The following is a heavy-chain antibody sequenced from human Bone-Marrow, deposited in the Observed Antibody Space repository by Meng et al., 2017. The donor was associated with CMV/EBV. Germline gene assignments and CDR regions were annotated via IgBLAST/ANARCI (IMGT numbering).Heavy chain of an antibody. CDR3: ARDSGGSYPNDAFDI. CDR2: ISSSSSYI. V-gene: IGHV3-21*01. Sequence: GESLKISCAASGFTFDDYGMNWVRQAPGKGLEWVSSISSSSSYIYYADSVKGRFTISRDNAKNSLYLQMNSLRAEDTAVYYCARDSGGSYPNDAFDIWGQRTMVTVSS. J-gene: IGHJ3*02. D-gene: IGHD1-26*01. CDR1: GFTFDDYG.